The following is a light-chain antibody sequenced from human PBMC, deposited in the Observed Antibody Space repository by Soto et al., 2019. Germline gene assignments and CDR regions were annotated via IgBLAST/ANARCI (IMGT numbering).Light chain of an antibody. V-gene: IGKV4-1*01. J-gene: IGKJ3*01. CDR3: QQYYSTPPT. CDR2: WAS. Sequence: DIVMTQSPDSLAVSLGERATINCKSSQSVLYSSNNKNYLAWYQQKPGQPPKLLIYWASTRESGVPDRFSGSGSGTYFTLTISSLQAEDVAIYYCQQYYSTPPTFGPGTKCISN. CDR1: QSVLYSSNNKNY.